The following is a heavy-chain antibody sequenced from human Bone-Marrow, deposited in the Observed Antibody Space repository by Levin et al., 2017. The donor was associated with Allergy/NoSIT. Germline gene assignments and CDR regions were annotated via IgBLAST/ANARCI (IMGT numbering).Heavy chain of an antibody. V-gene: IGHV3-74*01. CDR1: GFTFSDYW. J-gene: IGHJ4*02. CDR2: INSDGTKT. Sequence: GESLKISCAASGFTFSDYWMHWVRQAPGKGLVWVSRINSDGTKTYYADSVKGRFTISRDNAKNTVYLQIDTVRAEDTAVYYCSRVGKDENVYYSGDYWGQGTLVTVSS. D-gene: IGHD3-22*01. CDR3: SRVGKDENVYYSGDY.